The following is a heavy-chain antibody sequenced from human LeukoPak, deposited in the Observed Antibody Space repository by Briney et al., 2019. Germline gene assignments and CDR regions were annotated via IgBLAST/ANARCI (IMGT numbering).Heavy chain of an antibody. V-gene: IGHV4-31*03. J-gene: IGHJ6*02. CDR3: ASGIVVVTATYYYYYGMDV. CDR1: GGSISSGGYY. Sequence: SETLSLTCTVSGGSISSGGYYWSWIRQHPGKGLEWIGYICYSGSTYYNPSLKSRVTISVDTSKNQFSLKLSSVTAADTAVYYCASGIVVVTATYYYYYGMDVWGQGTTVTVSS. D-gene: IGHD2-21*02. CDR2: ICYSGST.